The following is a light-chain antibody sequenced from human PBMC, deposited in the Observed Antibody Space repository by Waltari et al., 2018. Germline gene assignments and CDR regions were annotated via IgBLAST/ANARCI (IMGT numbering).Light chain of an antibody. J-gene: IGLJ2*01. CDR3: CSYAGSYTLMVV. CDR1: YNY. CDR2: DVS. Sequence: YNYVSWYQQHPGKAPKLMIYDVSKRPSGVPDRFSGSKSGNTASLTISGLQAEDEADYYCCSYAGSYTLMVVFGGGTKLTVL. V-gene: IGLV2-11*01.